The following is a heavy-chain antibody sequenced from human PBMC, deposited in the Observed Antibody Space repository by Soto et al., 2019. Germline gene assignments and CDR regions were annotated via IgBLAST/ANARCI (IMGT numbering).Heavy chain of an antibody. D-gene: IGHD3-16*02. CDR2: IIPIFDTP. CDR3: ARSVGSGGVIGGFDY. CDR1: GGTFNMYA. J-gene: IGHJ4*02. Sequence: QVQLVQSGAELKKPGSAVKVSCKASGGTFNMYAMNWVRQAPGQGLEWMGGIIPIFDTPNYAQKFQGRVTMTVDESTSTAYMDLSSLRFEDTAVYYCARSVGSGGVIGGFDYWGQGTLVTVSS. V-gene: IGHV1-69*01.